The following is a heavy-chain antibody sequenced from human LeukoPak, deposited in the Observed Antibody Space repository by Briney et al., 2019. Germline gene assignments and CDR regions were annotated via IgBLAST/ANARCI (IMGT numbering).Heavy chain of an antibody. Sequence: SDTLSLTCTLSGRSISSGGYDWSWIRQHPVKGLEWIGYIYYSGTTFSRPSLKRRVTISVDTFNKQFSLKLSSVTAADTAVYYCARVRPGRITIFGVVTNDTRGTYYFDYWGQGTLVTVSS. CDR1: GRSISSGGYD. CDR3: ARVRPGRITIFGVVTNDTRGTYYFDY. J-gene: IGHJ4*02. D-gene: IGHD3-3*01. V-gene: IGHV4-31*03. CDR2: IYYSGTT.